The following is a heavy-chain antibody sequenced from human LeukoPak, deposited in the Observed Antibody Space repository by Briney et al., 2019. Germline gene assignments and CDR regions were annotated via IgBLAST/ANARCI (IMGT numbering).Heavy chain of an antibody. J-gene: IGHJ4*02. CDR3: ARDSRLNHFDY. V-gene: IGHV4-59*01. D-gene: IGHD2-2*01. CDR1: GGSISSYY. CDR2: IYYSEST. Sequence: SETLSLTCTVSGGSISSYYWSWIRQPPGKGLEWIGYIYYSESTNYNPSLKSRVTISVDTSKNQFSLKLSSVTAADTAVYYCARDSRLNHFDYWGQGTLVTVSS.